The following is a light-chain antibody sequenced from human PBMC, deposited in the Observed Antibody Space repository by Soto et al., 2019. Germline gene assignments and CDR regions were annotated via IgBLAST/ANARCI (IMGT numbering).Light chain of an antibody. J-gene: IGLJ2*01. Sequence: SYELTQPPSVSVSPGQTARITCSGDALPKQYAYWYHQKPGQAPVVVIYQDTERPSGIPERFSGSTSGTTVTLTISGVQAEDEADYYCQSTDITGTYVVFGGGTQLTVL. CDR2: QDT. CDR3: QSTDITGTYVV. V-gene: IGLV3-25*02. CDR1: ALPKQY.